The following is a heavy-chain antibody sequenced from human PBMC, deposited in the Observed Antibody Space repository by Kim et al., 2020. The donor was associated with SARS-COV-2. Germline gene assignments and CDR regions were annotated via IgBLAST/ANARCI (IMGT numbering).Heavy chain of an antibody. CDR3: ASDMAQTRSTLIGSGM. Sequence: GGSLRLSCAASGFTFSSYAMSWVRQAPGKGLEWVSAISGSGGSTYNADSVKGRFTISRNNSKNTLSLQMTSLRAEATAVYYCASDMAQTRSTLIGSGM. CDR2: ISGSGGST. V-gene: IGHV3-23*01. D-gene: IGHD3-22*01. J-gene: IGHJ6*01. CDR1: GFTFSSYA.